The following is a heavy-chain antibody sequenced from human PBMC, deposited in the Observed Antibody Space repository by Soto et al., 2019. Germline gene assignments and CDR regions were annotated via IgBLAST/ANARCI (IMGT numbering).Heavy chain of an antibody. V-gene: IGHV3-7*01. CDR1: GFTFSSYW. D-gene: IGHD3-10*01. CDR3: ARVRGPGGFGELLRGSFYMDV. J-gene: IGHJ6*02. Sequence: GGSLRLSCAASGFTFSSYWMSWVRQAPGKGLEWVANIKQDGSEKYYVDSVKGRFTISRDNAKNSLYLQMNSLRAEDTAVYYCARVRGPGGFGELLRGSFYMDVWGQGTTVTVSS. CDR2: IKQDGSEK.